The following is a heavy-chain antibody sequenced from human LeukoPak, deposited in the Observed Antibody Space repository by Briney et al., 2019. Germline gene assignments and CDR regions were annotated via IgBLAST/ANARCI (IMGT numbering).Heavy chain of an antibody. D-gene: IGHD3-10*01. Sequence: PGGSLRLSCAASGFTFSSYGMHWVRQAPGKGLEWVAVISYDGSNKYYADSVKGRFTISRDNSKNTLYLQMNSLRAEDTAVYYCAKDPAYGSGSYLPPPDAFDIWGQGTMVTVSS. V-gene: IGHV3-30*18. CDR1: GFTFSSYG. CDR2: ISYDGSNK. CDR3: AKDPAYGSGSYLPPPDAFDI. J-gene: IGHJ3*02.